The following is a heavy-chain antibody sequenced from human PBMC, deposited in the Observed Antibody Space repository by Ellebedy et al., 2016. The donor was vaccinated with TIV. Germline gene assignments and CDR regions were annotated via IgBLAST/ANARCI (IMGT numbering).Heavy chain of an antibody. CDR1: GASISAYY. Sequence: MPSETLSLTCTASGASISAYYWSWIRQPPGKGLEWIAYIHNSGSTNYNPSLKSRVTISVDTSRNKFSLKLTSVNAADTALYYGASGIYDRRGYSMPFDYWGQGTLVTVSS. V-gene: IGHV4-59*01. CDR3: ASGIYDRRGYSMPFDY. J-gene: IGHJ4*02. D-gene: IGHD3-22*01. CDR2: IHNSGST.